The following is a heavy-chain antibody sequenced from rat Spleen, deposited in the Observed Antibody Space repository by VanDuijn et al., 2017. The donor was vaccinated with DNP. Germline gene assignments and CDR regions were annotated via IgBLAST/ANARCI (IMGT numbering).Heavy chain of an antibody. Sequence: GQLQESGPGLVKPSQSLSLTCSVTGYSITSSYTWNWVRKFPGNKLEWMGYMNSAGSTNYNPSLRSRISITRDTSKNQFFLQLNSVTTEETATYYCARGLNYGGYIYSWYFDFWGPGTMVTVSS. CDR2: MNSAGST. CDR1: GYSITSSYT. CDR3: ARGLNYGGYIYSWYFDF. D-gene: IGHD1-11*01. J-gene: IGHJ1*01. V-gene: IGHV3-3*01.